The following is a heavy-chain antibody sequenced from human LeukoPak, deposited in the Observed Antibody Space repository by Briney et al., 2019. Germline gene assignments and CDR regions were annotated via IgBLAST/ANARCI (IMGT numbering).Heavy chain of an antibody. Sequence: GGSLRLSCAASGFTFSSYEMNWVRQAPGKGLEWVSSISSSSSYIYYADSVKGRFTISRDNAKNSLYLQMNSLRAEDTAVYYCARDSGFSGTQRGEYWGQGTLVTVSS. CDR1: GFTFSSYE. D-gene: IGHD3/OR15-3a*01. CDR3: ARDSGFSGTQRGEY. J-gene: IGHJ4*02. CDR2: ISSSSSYI. V-gene: IGHV3-21*01.